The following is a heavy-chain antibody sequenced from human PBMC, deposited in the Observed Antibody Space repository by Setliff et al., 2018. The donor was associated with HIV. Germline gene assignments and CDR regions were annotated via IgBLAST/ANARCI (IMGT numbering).Heavy chain of an antibody. D-gene: IGHD3-22*01. CDR1: GGSFSDYY. CDR3: ARGFSGDYLFTGYLDV. J-gene: IGHJ6*03. V-gene: IGHV4-34*01. Sequence: ASETLSLTCEVYGGSFSDYYYTWIRQSPGKGLEWIGEINHSRRTKYNPSLKSRVTISVDTSKNQFSLKLSSVTAADTAFYYCARGFSGDYLFTGYLDVWGKGTTVT. CDR2: INHSRRT.